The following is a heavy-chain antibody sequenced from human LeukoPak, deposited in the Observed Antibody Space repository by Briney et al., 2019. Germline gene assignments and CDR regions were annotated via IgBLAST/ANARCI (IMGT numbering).Heavy chain of an antibody. Sequence: GGSLTLSCAASGFTFSDYYMSWIRQAPGKGLERVSYISSSGSTIYYADSVKGRFTISRDNAKNSLYLQMNSLRAEDTAVYYCARAFDMCSSTSCHSDDAFDIWGQGTMVTVSS. J-gene: IGHJ3*02. CDR2: ISSSGSTI. D-gene: IGHD2-2*01. V-gene: IGHV3-11*04. CDR1: GFTFSDYY. CDR3: ARAFDMCSSTSCHSDDAFDI.